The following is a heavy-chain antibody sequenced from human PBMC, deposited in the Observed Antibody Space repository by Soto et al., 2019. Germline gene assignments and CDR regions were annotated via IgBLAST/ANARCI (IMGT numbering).Heavy chain of an antibody. CDR2: ISYDGSNK. Sequence: QVQLVESRGGVVQPGRSLRLSCAASGFTFSSYGMHWVRQAPGKGLEWVAVISYDGSNKYYADSVKGRFTISRDNSKNTLYLQMNSLRAEDTAVYYCAKGLYSSSWHDAFDIWGQGTMVTVSS. D-gene: IGHD6-13*01. J-gene: IGHJ3*02. CDR3: AKGLYSSSWHDAFDI. CDR1: GFTFSSYG. V-gene: IGHV3-30*18.